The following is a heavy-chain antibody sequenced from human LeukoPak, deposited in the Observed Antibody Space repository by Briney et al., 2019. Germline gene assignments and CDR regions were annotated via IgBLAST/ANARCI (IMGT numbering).Heavy chain of an antibody. V-gene: IGHV3-48*02. D-gene: IGHD6-13*01. CDR3: ARGSISTAGTFDY. CDR1: GFTFSTYS. J-gene: IGHJ4*02. Sequence: PGGSLRLSCAASGFTFSTYSMNWVRQAPGKGLEWVSCISSSSSIIYYADSVKGRFTISRDNARNSLYLQINSLRDEDTAVYYCARGSISTAGTFDYWGQGTLVTVPS. CDR2: ISSSSSII.